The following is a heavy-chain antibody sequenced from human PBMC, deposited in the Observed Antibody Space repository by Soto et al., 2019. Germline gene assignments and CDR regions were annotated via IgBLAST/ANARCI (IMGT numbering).Heavy chain of an antibody. CDR3: ARDSLPFGEGSGWFDP. J-gene: IGHJ5*02. CDR1: GYTFTSYA. D-gene: IGHD3-10*01. Sequence: GASVKVSCEASGYTFTSYAISWVRQAPGQGLEWMGWISAYNGNTNYAQKLQGRVTMTTDTSTSTAYMELRSLRSDDTAVYYCARDSLPFGEGSGWFDPWGQGTLVTVSS. CDR2: ISAYNGNT. V-gene: IGHV1-18*01.